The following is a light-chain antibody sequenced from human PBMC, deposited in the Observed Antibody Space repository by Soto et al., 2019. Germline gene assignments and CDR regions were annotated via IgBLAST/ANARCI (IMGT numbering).Light chain of an antibody. CDR3: QQRSNWRT. CDR2: RAS. Sequence: IVMTQSPATLSVSPGERATLSRTASHYVYSNVAWFQQRPGQAPRLLIYRASTRATGTPARFSGSGSGTEFTLTITSMKSEDFALDDCQQRSNWRTFGQGTKVDIK. CDR1: HYVYSN. J-gene: IGKJ1*01. V-gene: IGKV3-15*01.